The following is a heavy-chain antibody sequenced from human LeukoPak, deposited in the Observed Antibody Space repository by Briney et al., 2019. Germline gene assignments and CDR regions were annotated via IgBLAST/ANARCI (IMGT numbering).Heavy chain of an antibody. Sequence: PSETLSLTCTVSGGSIRSYYWSWIRQPPGKGLEWIGYIYYSGNTNYNPSLKSRVTISVDTSKNQFPLKLNSVTAADTAVYYCARHPPSYKGAFDIWGQGTMVTVSS. D-gene: IGHD1-14*01. J-gene: IGHJ3*02. CDR3: ARHPPSYKGAFDI. CDR2: IYYSGNT. V-gene: IGHV4-59*08. CDR1: GGSIRSYY.